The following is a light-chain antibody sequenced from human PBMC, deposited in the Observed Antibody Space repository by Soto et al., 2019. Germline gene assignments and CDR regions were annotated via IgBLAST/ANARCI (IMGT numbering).Light chain of an antibody. CDR3: QHYNSYSES. CDR1: QTISSW. V-gene: IGKV1-5*03. J-gene: IGKJ1*01. CDR2: KAS. Sequence: DIQMTQSPSTLSGSVGDRVTITCRASQTISSWLAWYQQKPGKAPKLLIYKASTLKSGVPSRFSGSGSRTEFTLTISSLQPDDFATYYCQHYNSYSESFGQGTNVELK.